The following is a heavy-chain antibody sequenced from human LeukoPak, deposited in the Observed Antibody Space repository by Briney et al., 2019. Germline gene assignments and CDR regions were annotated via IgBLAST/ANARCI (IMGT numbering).Heavy chain of an antibody. J-gene: IGHJ4*02. CDR1: GFTFTNYA. V-gene: IGHV3-23*01. Sequence: GGSLILSCAASGFTFTNYAMSWVRQAPGRGLEWVADISGSGDFTYYADSVKGRFTISRDNAKNSLYLQMNSLRAEDTAVYYCARDKSYGDSEDYWGQGTLVTVSS. CDR3: ARDKSYGDSEDY. D-gene: IGHD4-17*01. CDR2: ISGSGDFT.